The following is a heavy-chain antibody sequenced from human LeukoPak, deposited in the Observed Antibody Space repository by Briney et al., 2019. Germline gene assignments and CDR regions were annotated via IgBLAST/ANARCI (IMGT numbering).Heavy chain of an antibody. V-gene: IGHV6-1*01. D-gene: IGHD3-10*01. Sequence: SQTLSLTCAISGDSVSSVSAAWYWIRQSPSRGLEWLGRTFYRSTWYNEYAVSVKSRITIKADTSKNQFSLQLKSVTPDETAVYYRARDPSGDQGLDFWGRGTLVTVSS. CDR3: ARDPSGDQGLDF. CDR1: GDSVSSVSAA. CDR2: TFYRSTWYN. J-gene: IGHJ4*02.